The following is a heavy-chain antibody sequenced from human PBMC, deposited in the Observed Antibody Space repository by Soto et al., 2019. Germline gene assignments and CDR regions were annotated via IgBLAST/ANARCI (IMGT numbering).Heavy chain of an antibody. CDR3: ARDDGLADAFDI. J-gene: IGHJ3*02. V-gene: IGHV3-66*01. CDR2: IYSDSST. D-gene: IGHD4-17*01. CDR1: GFTVSSNY. Sequence: EVQLVESGGGLVQPGGSLRLSCAASGFTVSSNYMSWVRQAPGKGLEWVSVIYSDSSTYYADSVKGRFTISRDNSKNTLYLQMNSPRAEDTAVYYCARDDGLADAFDIWGQGTMVTVSS.